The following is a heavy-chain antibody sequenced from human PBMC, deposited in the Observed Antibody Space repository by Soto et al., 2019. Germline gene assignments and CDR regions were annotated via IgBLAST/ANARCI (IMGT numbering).Heavy chain of an antibody. CDR1: GYTFTSYG. V-gene: IGHV1-18*04. Sequence: ASVKVSCKASGYTFTSYGISWVRQAPGHGLEWVGWINPYNGNTNYAQKFQGRVTMTTDTSTRTAYMELRNLRSDDTAVYFWARDWRYDSGGYCIENWGQGTLVTVSS. J-gene: IGHJ4*02. CDR3: ARDWRYDSGGYCIEN. D-gene: IGHD3-22*01. CDR2: INPYNGNT.